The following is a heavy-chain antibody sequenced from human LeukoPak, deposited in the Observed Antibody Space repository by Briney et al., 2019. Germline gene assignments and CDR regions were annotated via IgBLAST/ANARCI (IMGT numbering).Heavy chain of an antibody. V-gene: IGHV3-11*01. Sequence: GGSLRLSCAASGFTFSDYYMSWIRQAPGKGLEWISYISATDSPRFYADSVKGRFTISRDNAKRSLFLQMNSLRAEDTAVYYCARDHDIAAAGSPWGQGTLVTVSS. CDR2: ISATDSPR. CDR1: GFTFSDYY. D-gene: IGHD6-13*01. J-gene: IGHJ5*02. CDR3: ARDHDIAAAGSP.